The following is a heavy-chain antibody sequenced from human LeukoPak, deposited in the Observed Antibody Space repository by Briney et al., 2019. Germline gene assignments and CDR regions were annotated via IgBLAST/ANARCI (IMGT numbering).Heavy chain of an antibody. CDR3: ARGDYRGPSGMNLQH. CDR1: GFTFSSYS. D-gene: IGHD4-23*01. V-gene: IGHV3-48*01. J-gene: IGHJ1*01. CDR2: ISSSGFTI. Sequence: GVSLRLSCAASGFTFSSYSMNWVRQAPGKGLEWVSYISSSGFTIYYSDFVKGRFTISRDNANNSLYMQMSSLRAEDTAVYYCARGDYRGPSGMNLQHWGQGTLVTVSS.